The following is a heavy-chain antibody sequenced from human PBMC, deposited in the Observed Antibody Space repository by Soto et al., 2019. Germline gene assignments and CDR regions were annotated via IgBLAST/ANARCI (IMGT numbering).Heavy chain of an antibody. CDR2: MNPNSGNT. V-gene: IGHV1-8*01. J-gene: IGHJ4*02. Sequence: ASVKVSCKASGYTFTSYDINWVLQATGQGLEWMGWMNPNSGNTGYAQKFQGRVTMTRNTSISTAYMELSSLRSEDTAVYYCAKDRRAGGNSSFYFDFWGQGAQVTVSS. CDR1: GYTFTSYD. CDR3: AKDRRAGGNSSFYFDF. D-gene: IGHD3-16*01.